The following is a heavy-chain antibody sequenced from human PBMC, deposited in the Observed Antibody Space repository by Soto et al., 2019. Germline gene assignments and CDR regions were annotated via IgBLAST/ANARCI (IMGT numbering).Heavy chain of an antibody. CDR3: ARVDIDDDFWSGSRESYYYYLDV. V-gene: IGHV1-69*02. CDR1: GGTFSSYT. J-gene: IGHJ6*03. D-gene: IGHD3-3*01. CDR2: IIPILGIA. Sequence: QVQLVQSGAEVKKPGSSVKVSCKASGGTFSSYTISWVRQAPGQGLEWMGRIIPILGIANYAQKFQGRVTITADKSTSRSYMELSSLRSGDTAVYYCARVDIDDDFWSGSRESYYYYLDVWGKGTTVTVSS.